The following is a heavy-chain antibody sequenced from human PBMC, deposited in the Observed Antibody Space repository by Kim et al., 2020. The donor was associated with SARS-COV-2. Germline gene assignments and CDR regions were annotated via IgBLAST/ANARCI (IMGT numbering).Heavy chain of an antibody. CDR1: GGSFSGYY. D-gene: IGHD6-13*01. J-gene: IGHJ5*02. CDR3: ARAPVVWFSSLRPRGWFAP. Sequence: SETLSLTCAVYGGSFSGYYWSWIRQPPGKGLEWIGEINHSGSTNYNPSLKSRVTISVDTSKNQFSLKLSSVTAADTAVYYCARAPVVWFSSLRPRGWFAP. CDR2: INHSGST. V-gene: IGHV4-34*01.